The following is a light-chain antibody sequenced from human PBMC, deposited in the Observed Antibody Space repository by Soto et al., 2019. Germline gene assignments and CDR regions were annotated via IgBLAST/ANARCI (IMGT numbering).Light chain of an antibody. V-gene: IGLV2-23*01. J-gene: IGLJ2*01. CDR2: EAS. CDR3: CSYAGSRRV. CDR1: SSDVGSYNF. Sequence: QSALTQPASVSGSPGQSITISCTGTSSDVGSYNFVSWYQQPPGTAPKLMIYEASKPPSEGSNRFSGSKSGNTASLTSSGRQAEAAADYCCCSYAGSRRVFGGGTKVTVL.